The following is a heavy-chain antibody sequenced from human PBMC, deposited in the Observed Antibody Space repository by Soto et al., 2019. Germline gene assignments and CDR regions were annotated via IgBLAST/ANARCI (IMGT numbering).Heavy chain of an antibody. V-gene: IGHV3-21*06. Sequence: EVQLVESGGGLVKPGGSLRLSCVDSGFTFSSYSMNWVRQAPGKGLEWVSSISSTSSPIFYADSLKGRFTISRDNAKNSLYLQMNSLRAEDTAVYYCVRGGRGYTRDAVFDIWGQGTMVTVS. J-gene: IGHJ3*02. CDR2: ISSTSSPI. D-gene: IGHD2-2*02. CDR1: GFTFSSYS. CDR3: VRGGRGYTRDAVFDI.